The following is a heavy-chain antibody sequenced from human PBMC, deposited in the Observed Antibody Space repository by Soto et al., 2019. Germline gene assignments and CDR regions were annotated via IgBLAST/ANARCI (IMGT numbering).Heavy chain of an antibody. Sequence: SETLSLTCSVSGVSISDYSWSWIRQPPGKGLEWIGSISYSGTTNYNPSLKSRVTMSLDTSKNQFSLRLISVTAADTAVYYCARVGCISCFNNWFDPWGQGTLVTVSS. CDR2: ISYSGTT. V-gene: IGHV4-59*01. D-gene: IGHD2-2*01. CDR3: ARVGCISCFNNWFDP. J-gene: IGHJ5*02. CDR1: GVSISDYS.